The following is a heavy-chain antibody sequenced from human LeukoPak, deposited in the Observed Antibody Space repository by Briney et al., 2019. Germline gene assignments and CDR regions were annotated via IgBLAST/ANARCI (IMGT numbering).Heavy chain of an antibody. Sequence: SVKVSCKASGYTFTGYYMHWVRQAPGQGLEWMGRIIPILGIANYAQKFQGRVTITADKSTSTAYMELSSLRSEDTAVYYCARDRYYDSSGNWGQGTLVTVSS. CDR1: GYTFTGYY. V-gene: IGHV1-69*04. J-gene: IGHJ1*01. CDR3: ARDRYYDSSGN. D-gene: IGHD3-22*01. CDR2: IIPILGIA.